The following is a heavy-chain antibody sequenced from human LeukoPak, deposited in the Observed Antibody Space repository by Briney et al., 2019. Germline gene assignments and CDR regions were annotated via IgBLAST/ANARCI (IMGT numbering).Heavy chain of an antibody. Sequence: GGSLRLSCAASGFTFSSYEMNWVRQAPGKGLEWVAFIRYDGNNKFYADSVKGRFTISRDNSKNTLYLQMNSLRAEDTAVYYCAKWDRGFAWFGELLDYYYYYYMDVWGKGTTVTISS. CDR3: AKWDRGFAWFGELLDYYYYYYMDV. J-gene: IGHJ6*03. CDR2: IRYDGNNK. CDR1: GFTFSSYE. V-gene: IGHV3-30*02. D-gene: IGHD3-10*01.